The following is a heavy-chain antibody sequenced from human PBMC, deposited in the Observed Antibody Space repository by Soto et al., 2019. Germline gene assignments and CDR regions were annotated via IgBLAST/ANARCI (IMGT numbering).Heavy chain of an antibody. J-gene: IGHJ6*02. CDR3: ARVSRLNYYGMDV. V-gene: IGHV1-2*04. Sequence: GASVKVSCKASGYTFTGYYMHWVRQAPGQGLEWMGWINPNSGGTNYAQKFQGWVTMTRDTSISTAYMELSRLRSDDTAVYYCARVSRLNYYGMDVWGQGTTVTVSS. CDR2: INPNSGGT. D-gene: IGHD6-19*01. CDR1: GYTFTGYY.